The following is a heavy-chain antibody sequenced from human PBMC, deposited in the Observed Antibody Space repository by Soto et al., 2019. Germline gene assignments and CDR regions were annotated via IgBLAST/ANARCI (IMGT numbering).Heavy chain of an antibody. D-gene: IGHD2-15*01. CDR1: DLSFSNAY. CDR3: TTRGALGY. J-gene: IGHJ4*02. CDR2: IKSKTDGGTI. V-gene: IGHV3-15*07. Sequence: EVQLVESGGGLVKPGESLRLSCAASDLSFSNAYINWVRKAPGKGLEWVGRIKSKTDGGTIDYAAPVKGRFIISKDDSSNTVYLQMNSLKTEDTAVYYCTTRGALGYLGQGTLVTVSS.